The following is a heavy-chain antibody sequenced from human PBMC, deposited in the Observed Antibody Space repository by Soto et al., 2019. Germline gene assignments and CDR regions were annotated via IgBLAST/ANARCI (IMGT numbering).Heavy chain of an antibody. CDR1: GGPISSSSYY. J-gene: IGHJ6*02. V-gene: IGHV4-39*01. CDR2: IYYSGST. D-gene: IGHD1-26*01. CDR3: ARPGGSQRYYYYGMDV. Sequence: PSETLSLTCTVSGGPISSSSYYWGWIRQPPGKGLEWIGSIYYSGSTYYNPSLKSRVTISVDTSKNQFSLKLSSVTAADTAVYYCARPGGSQRYYYYGMDVWGQGTTVTVSS.